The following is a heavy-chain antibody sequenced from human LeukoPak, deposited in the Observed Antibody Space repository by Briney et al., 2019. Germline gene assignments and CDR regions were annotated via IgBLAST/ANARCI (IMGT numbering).Heavy chain of an antibody. CDR3: ARASGSSGLYYYYGMDV. J-gene: IGHJ6*02. CDR1: GGSISSYY. D-gene: IGHD1-26*01. V-gene: IGHV4-59*01. CDR2: IYYSGST. Sequence: SETLSLTCTVSGGSISSYYWSWIRQPAGKGLEWIGYIYYSGSTNYNPSLKSRVTISVDTSKNQFSLKLSSVTAADTAVYYCARASGSSGLYYYYGMDVWGQGTTVTVSS.